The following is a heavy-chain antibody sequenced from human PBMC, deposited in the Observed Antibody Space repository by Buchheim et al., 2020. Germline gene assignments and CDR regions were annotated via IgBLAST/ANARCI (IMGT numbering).Heavy chain of an antibody. CDR2: INPNNGDT. J-gene: IGHJ4*02. D-gene: IGHD3-22*01. Sequence: QVQLVQSGAEVKKPGASVKVSCKASGYTITGYYMHWVRQAPGQGLEWMGWINPNNGDTNYAQKFQGRVTMTRDTSISTVYMELSRLRSDDTAVYYCARVNRVGSYPHYYDSSGSFVDYWGQGTL. CDR3: ARVNRVGSYPHYYDSSGSFVDY. CDR1: GYTITGYY. V-gene: IGHV1-2*02.